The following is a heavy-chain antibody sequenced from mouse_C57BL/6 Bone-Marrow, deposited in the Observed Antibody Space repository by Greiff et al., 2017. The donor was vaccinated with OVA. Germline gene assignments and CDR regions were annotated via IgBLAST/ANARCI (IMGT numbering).Heavy chain of an antibody. J-gene: IGHJ2*01. CDR3: ARGDWDYFDY. Sequence: QQRPGQGLEWIGLIYPGSGNTKYNEKFKGKATLTVDTSSSTAYMQLSSLTSEDSAVYFCARGDWDYFDYWGQGTTLTVSS. V-gene: IGHV1-84*01. D-gene: IGHD4-1*01. CDR2: IYPGSGNT.